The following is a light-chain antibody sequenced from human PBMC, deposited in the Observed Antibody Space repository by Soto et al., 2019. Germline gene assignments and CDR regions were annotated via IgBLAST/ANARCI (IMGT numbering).Light chain of an antibody. CDR2: EVN. V-gene: IGLV2-8*01. CDR3: SSYTSSSTVV. CDR1: SSDVGGYNS. J-gene: IGLJ2*01. Sequence: QSALTQPPSASGSPGQSVTISCTGTSSDVGGYNSVSWYQQHPGKAPKLMTYEVNKRPSGVPDRFSGSKSGNTASLTVSGLQAEDEADYYCSSYTSSSTVVFGGGTKLTVL.